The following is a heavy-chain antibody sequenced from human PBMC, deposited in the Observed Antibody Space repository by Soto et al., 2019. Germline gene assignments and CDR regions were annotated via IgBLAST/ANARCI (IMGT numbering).Heavy chain of an antibody. D-gene: IGHD6-13*01. J-gene: IGHJ5*02. V-gene: IGHV4-4*02. Sequence: SETLSLTCAVSGDSINNSHWWSWVRQTPGKGLEWIGETYHSGTTNYNPSLKTRVTISIDKSKNQFSLKMNSVTAANTVVYYCAREVNSSPARGPNWFDPWGQGTLVTVSS. CDR2: TYHSGTT. CDR1: GDSINNSHW. CDR3: AREVNSSPARGPNWFDP.